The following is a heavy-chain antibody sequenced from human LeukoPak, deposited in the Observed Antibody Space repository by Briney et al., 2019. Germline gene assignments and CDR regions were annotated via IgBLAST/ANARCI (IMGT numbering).Heavy chain of an antibody. CDR3: ALVGATTADY. Sequence: ASVKVSCKASGGTFSSYAISWVRQAPGQRLEWMGWINAGNGNTKYSQKFQGRVTITRDTSASTAYMELSSLRSEDTAVYYCALVGATTADYWGQGTLVTVSS. CDR1: GGTFSSYA. D-gene: IGHD1-26*01. J-gene: IGHJ4*02. CDR2: INAGNGNT. V-gene: IGHV1-3*01.